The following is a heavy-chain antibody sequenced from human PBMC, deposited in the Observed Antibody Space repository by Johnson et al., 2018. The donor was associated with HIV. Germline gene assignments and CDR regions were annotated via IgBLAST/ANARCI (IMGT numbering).Heavy chain of an antibody. D-gene: IGHD4-17*01. Sequence: QVQLVESGGGLVQPGGSLRLSCAASGFIFSDYYMSWIRQAPGQGLEWVSYISTSGATIYYADSVKGRFPISRDNAQKSLYLQMNSLRSEDTALYYCARDSTPWGGDYVDYTFDIWGQGTMVTVSS. CDR2: ISTSGATI. CDR3: ARDSTPWGGDYVDYTFDI. V-gene: IGHV3-11*04. J-gene: IGHJ3*02. CDR1: GFIFSDYY.